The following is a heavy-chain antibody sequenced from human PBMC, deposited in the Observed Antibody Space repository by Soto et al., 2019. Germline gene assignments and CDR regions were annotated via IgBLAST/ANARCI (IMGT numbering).Heavy chain of an antibody. D-gene: IGHD2-21*02. V-gene: IGHV4-34*01. CDR3: ARGPIEAAYCGGDCYSNSAY. CDR2: INHSGST. Sequence: SETLSLTCAVYGGSFSGYYWSWIRQPPGKGLEWIGEINHSGSTNYNPSLKSRVTISVDTSKNQFSLKLSSVTAADTAVYYCARGPIEAAYCGGDCYSNSAYWGQGTLVTVSS. J-gene: IGHJ4*02. CDR1: GGSFSGYY.